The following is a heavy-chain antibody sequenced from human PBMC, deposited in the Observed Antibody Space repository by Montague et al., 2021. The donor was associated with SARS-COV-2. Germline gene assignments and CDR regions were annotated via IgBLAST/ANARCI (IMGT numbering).Heavy chain of an antibody. V-gene: IGHV4-61*01. Sequence: SETLSLTCTVSGGSVSSGSYYWSWIRQPPGKGLEWIGYIYYSGSNNYNPSPRSRVTIDVDASTNQFSLKLNSVTAADTAVYFCARGLYNWNYEHWFDTWGQGTLVTVSS. CDR3: ARGLYNWNYEHWFDT. J-gene: IGHJ5*01. D-gene: IGHD1-7*01. CDR2: IYYSGSN. CDR1: GGSVSSGSYY.